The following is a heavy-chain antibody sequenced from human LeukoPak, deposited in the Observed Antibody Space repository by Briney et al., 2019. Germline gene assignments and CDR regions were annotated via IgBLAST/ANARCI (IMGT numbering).Heavy chain of an antibody. V-gene: IGHV3-23*01. CDR2: ISGSGGST. J-gene: IGHJ3*02. Sequence: PGGSLRRSCAASGFTFSSYAMSWVRQAPGKGLEWVSAISGSGGSTYYADSVKGRFTISRDNSKNTLYLQMNSLRAEDTAVYYCAKDRVRGSYYPAFDIWGQGTMVTVSS. CDR1: GFTFSSYA. D-gene: IGHD1-26*01. CDR3: AKDRVRGSYYPAFDI.